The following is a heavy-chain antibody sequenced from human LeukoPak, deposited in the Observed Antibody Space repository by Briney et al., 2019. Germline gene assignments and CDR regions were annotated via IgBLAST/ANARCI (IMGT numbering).Heavy chain of an antibody. Sequence: SETLSLTCTVSGGSISSGTYYWGWIRQPPGKGLEWIGSMCYGGTSYYNPSLKSRVTTSVDTSKNQFSLRVSSVTAADTAVYYCAIRGVRFDYWGQGTLVTVSS. CDR1: GGSISSGTYY. J-gene: IGHJ4*02. CDR3: AIRGVRFDY. V-gene: IGHV4-39*01. CDR2: MCYGGTS. D-gene: IGHD3-10*01.